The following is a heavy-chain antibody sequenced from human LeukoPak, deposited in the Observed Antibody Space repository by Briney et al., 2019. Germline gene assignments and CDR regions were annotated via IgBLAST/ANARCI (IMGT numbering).Heavy chain of an antibody. J-gene: IGHJ4*02. V-gene: IGHV3-74*01. D-gene: IGHD6-19*01. CDR1: GFTFSSYW. CDR2: INSDGSNT. Sequence: GGSLRLSCAASGFTFSSYWMHWVRQAPGKGLVWVSRINSDGSNTNYADSVKGRFTISRDDAKNTLYLQMNSLRAEDTAVFYCARVRDISGHWGFLDYWGQGTLVTVSS. CDR3: ARVRDISGHWGFLDY.